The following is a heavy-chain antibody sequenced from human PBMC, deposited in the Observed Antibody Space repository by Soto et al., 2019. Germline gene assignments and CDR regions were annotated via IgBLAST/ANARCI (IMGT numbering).Heavy chain of an antibody. D-gene: IGHD1-26*01. CDR3: ARAAESGSYPAAFDI. V-gene: IGHV4-31*03. CDR2: IYYSGST. CDR1: GGSISSGGYY. Sequence: SETLSLTCTVSGGSISSGGYYWSWIRQHPGKGLEWIGYIYYSGSTYYNPSLKSRVTISVDTSKNQFSLKLSSVTAADTAVYYCARAAESGSYPAAFDIWGQGTMVTVSS. J-gene: IGHJ3*02.